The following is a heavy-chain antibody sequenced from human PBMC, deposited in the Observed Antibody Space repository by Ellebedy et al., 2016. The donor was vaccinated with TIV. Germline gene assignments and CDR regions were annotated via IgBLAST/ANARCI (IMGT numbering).Heavy chain of an antibody. CDR2: INPNSGGT. J-gene: IGHJ2*01. CDR1: GYTFTSYY. Sequence: ASVKVSCKASGYTFTSYYMHWVRQAPGQGLEWMGWINPNSGGTNYAQKFQGWVTMTRDTSISTAYMELSRLRSDDTAAYYCARDRGIHGDYELHFDLWGRGTLVTVSS. CDR3: ARDRGIHGDYELHFDL. D-gene: IGHD4-17*01. V-gene: IGHV1-2*04.